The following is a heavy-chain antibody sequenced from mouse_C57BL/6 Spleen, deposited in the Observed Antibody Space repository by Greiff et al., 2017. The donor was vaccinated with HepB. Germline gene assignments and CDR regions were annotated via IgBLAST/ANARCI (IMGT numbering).Heavy chain of an antibody. Sequence: EVKLMESGGGLVQPGGSLSLSCAASGFTFTDYYMSWVRQPPGKALEWLGFIRNKAIGYTTEYSASVKARFTISRDNSQSILYLQMNALRAEDSATYDCARYEYGCGYDAWFAYWGQGTLVTVSA. CDR3: ARYEYGCGYDAWFAY. CDR1: GFTFTDYY. CDR2: IRNKAIGYTT. V-gene: IGHV7-3*01. D-gene: IGHD2-2*01. J-gene: IGHJ3*01.